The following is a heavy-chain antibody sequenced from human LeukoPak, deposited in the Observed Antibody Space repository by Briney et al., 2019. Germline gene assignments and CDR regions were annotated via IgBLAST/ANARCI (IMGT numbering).Heavy chain of an antibody. CDR1: GGSISSYY. CDR3: ARNSIAVGNYYMDV. CDR2: IYTSGST. D-gene: IGHD6-19*01. J-gene: IGHJ6*03. V-gene: IGHV4-4*07. Sequence: PSETLSLTCTVSGGSISSYYWSWIRQPAGKGLEWIGRIYTSGSTNYNPSLKSRVTMSVDTSKNQFSLKLSSVTAADTAVYYCARNSIAVGNYYMDVWGKGTTVTISS.